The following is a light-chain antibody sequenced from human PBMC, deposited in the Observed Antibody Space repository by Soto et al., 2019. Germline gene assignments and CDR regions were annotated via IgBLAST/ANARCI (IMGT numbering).Light chain of an antibody. CDR1: QSVSSN. CDR2: GAS. CDR3: QQYNNWPPA. Sequence: EIVMTQSPATLSVSPAERSTLSCRASQSVSSNLAWYQQKPGQAPRLLIYGASTRATGIPARFSGSGSGTEFTLTISSLQSEDFAVYYCQQYNNWPPAFGGGTKV. V-gene: IGKV3-15*01. J-gene: IGKJ4*01.